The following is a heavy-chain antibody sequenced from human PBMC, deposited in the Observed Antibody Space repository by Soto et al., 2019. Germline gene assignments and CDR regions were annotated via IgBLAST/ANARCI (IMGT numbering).Heavy chain of an antibody. Sequence: TSETLSLTCTVSGGPINNYYWSWIRQPAGKGPEWLGRIYTSGGTNYNPSLKSRLSMSIDKSKNHFSLRLTSVTAADTAVYYCARLSISWYYFDYWGPGTLVTVSS. V-gene: IGHV4-4*07. CDR2: IYTSGGT. D-gene: IGHD6-13*01. J-gene: IGHJ4*02. CDR1: GGPINNYY. CDR3: ARLSISWYYFDY.